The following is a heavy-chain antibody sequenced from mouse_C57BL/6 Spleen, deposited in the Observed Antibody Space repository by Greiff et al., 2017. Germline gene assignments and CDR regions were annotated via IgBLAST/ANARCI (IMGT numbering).Heavy chain of an antibody. J-gene: IGHJ2*01. V-gene: IGHV1-80*01. D-gene: IGHD1-1*01. CDR2: IYPGAGDT. CDR3: ARKDYYGSSFIDY. Sequence: QVQLQQSGAELVKPGASVKISCKASGYAFSSYWMNWVKQRPGKGLEWIGQIYPGAGDTNYNGKFKGKAILTADKSSSTAYMQLSSLTSEDSAVYFCARKDYYGSSFIDYWGQGTTLTVSS. CDR1: GYAFSSYW.